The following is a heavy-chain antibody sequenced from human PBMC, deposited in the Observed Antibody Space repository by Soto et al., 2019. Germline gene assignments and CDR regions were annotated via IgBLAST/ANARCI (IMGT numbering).Heavy chain of an antibody. V-gene: IGHV4-30-4*01. D-gene: IGHD4-17*01. Sequence: SETLSLTCTVSCGPISSGDFYWTWIRQPPGKGLEWIGYIYYSGSTYYNPSLKSRVAISVDTSKNQFSLKLSSVTAADTAVYYCARGLTTVSPFDYWGQGTLVTVSS. J-gene: IGHJ4*02. CDR1: CGPISSGDFY. CDR3: ARGLTTVSPFDY. CDR2: IYYSGST.